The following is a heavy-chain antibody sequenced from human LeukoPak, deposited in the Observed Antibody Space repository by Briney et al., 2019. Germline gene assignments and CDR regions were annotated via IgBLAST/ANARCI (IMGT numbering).Heavy chain of an antibody. J-gene: IGHJ4*02. D-gene: IGHD3-22*01. Sequence: SEALSLTCSVSGGSTSTYYWSWIWQPPGKGLEWIGYIYYSGSTSYNPSLKSRVTISVDTSKNQFSLELSSVTAADMAVYYCARGSWSSGYLIGYWGQGTLVTVSS. CDR1: GGSTSTYY. CDR2: IYYSGST. CDR3: ARGSWSSGYLIGY. V-gene: IGHV4-59*01.